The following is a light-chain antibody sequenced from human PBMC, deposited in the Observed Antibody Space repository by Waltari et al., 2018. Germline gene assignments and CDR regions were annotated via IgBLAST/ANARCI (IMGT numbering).Light chain of an antibody. V-gene: IGLV4-69*01. CDR1: SGHSSNI. J-gene: IGLJ3*02. Sequence: QLVLPQSPSASASLGASVKLTCTLSSGHSSNIIAWLQQQPEKGPRYLMKVNSDGSHSKGDDIPDRFSGSSSGAERYLTISSVQSEDEADYYCQTGGHGTWVFGGGTTLTVL. CDR2: VNSDGSH. CDR3: QTGGHGTWV.